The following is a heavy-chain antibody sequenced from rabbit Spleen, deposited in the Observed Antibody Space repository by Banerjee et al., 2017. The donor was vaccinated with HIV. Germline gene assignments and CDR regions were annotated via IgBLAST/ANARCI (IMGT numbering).Heavy chain of an antibody. CDR1: GLDFSGDSY. D-gene: IGHD8-1*01. CDR3: ARDAGTSFSSYGMDL. Sequence: QSLEESGGGLGKLGASLTLTCKASGLDFSGDSYDSYMCWVRQAPGKGLEWIACIDTGSSGFTYFASWAKGRFTISKTSSTTVTLQMTSLTAADTATYFCARDAGTSFSSYGMDLWGPGTLVTVS. CDR2: IDTGSSGFT. V-gene: IGHV1S40*01. J-gene: IGHJ6*01.